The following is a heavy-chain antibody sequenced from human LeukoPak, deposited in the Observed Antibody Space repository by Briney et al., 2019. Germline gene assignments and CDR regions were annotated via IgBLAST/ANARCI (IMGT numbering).Heavy chain of an antibody. Sequence: GGSLRLSSAASGFTFSGSAIHWVRQASGKGLEWVGRIRSKAKSYATEYTASVKGRFTISRDDSKNTAYLQMNSLKTEDTAMYYCTIPAGAMTTVTTGDYWGQGTLVTVSS. CDR3: TIPAGAMTTVTTGDY. J-gene: IGHJ4*02. D-gene: IGHD4-17*01. CDR2: IRSKAKSYAT. CDR1: GFTFSGSA. V-gene: IGHV3-73*01.